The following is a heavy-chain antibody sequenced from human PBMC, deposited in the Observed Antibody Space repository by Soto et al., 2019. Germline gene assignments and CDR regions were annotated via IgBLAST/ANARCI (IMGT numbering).Heavy chain of an antibody. D-gene: IGHD3-16*02. Sequence: SETLSLTCAVYGGSFSGYYWSWIRQPPGKGLEWIGEINHSGSTNYNPSLKSRVTISVDTSKNQFSLKLSSVTAADTAVYYCARGPHYDYIWGSYRQVFKIDYWGQGTLVTVSS. CDR3: ARGPHYDYIWGSYRQVFKIDY. J-gene: IGHJ4*02. CDR1: GGSFSGYY. CDR2: INHSGST. V-gene: IGHV4-34*01.